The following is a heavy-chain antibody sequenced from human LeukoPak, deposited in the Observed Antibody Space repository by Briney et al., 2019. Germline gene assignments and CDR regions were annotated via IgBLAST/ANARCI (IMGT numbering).Heavy chain of an antibody. CDR2: VNPDGTIT. D-gene: IGHD3-10*01. J-gene: IGHJ4*02. CDR3: VREYGSGILPIDY. V-gene: IGHV3-74*01. CDR1: GFTFSSYW. Sequence: SGGSLRLSCAASGFTFSSYWMSWVRQAPGKGLVWVSRVNPDGTITNYADSVKGRFTTSRGNAKDMLYLQMSSLTAEDTALYYCVREYGSGILPIDYWGQGTLVTVSS.